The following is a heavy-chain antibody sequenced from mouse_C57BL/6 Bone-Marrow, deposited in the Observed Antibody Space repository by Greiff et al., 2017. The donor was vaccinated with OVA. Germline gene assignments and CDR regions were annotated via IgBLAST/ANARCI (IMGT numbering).Heavy chain of an antibody. V-gene: IGHV1-61*01. Sequence: VQLQQPGAELVRPGSSVKLSCKASGYTFTSYWMDWVKQRPGQGLEWIGNIYPSDSETHYNQKFKDKATLTVDKSSSTAYMQLSSLTSEDSAVYYCARGYYGSPWFAYWGQGTLVTVSA. D-gene: IGHD1-1*01. CDR3: ARGYYGSPWFAY. CDR2: IYPSDSET. J-gene: IGHJ3*01. CDR1: GYTFTSYW.